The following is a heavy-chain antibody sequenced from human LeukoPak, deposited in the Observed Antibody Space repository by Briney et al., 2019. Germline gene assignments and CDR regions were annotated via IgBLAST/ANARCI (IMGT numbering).Heavy chain of an antibody. CDR2: VDHTGGT. Sequence: SETLSLTCSVSDDSITMYYWTWIRQPPGKGLEWIGCVDHTGGTNFNPSLNGGVSISRDTTKNLFSLRLRSVTAADTAVYFCARGRVSSSTWYSTYYYYFYMDVWGKGTTVTVSS. CDR3: ARGRVSSSTWYSTYYYYFYMDV. CDR1: DDSITMYY. J-gene: IGHJ6*03. D-gene: IGHD1-1*01. V-gene: IGHV4-59*01.